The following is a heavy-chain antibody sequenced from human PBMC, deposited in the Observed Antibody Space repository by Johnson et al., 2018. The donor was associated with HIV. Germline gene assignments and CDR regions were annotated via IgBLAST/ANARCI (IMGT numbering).Heavy chain of an antibody. CDR1: GFTFSSYW. D-gene: IGHD1-26*01. Sequence: VQLVESGGGLVQSGGSLRLSCAASGFTFSSYWMSWVRQAPGKGLEWVANIKQDGSEKYYVDSVKGRFTISRDNAKNSLYRQMNSLRAEDTAVYYCAKGGYSGSPWGDAFDIWGQGTMVTVSS. J-gene: IGHJ3*02. CDR3: AKGGYSGSPWGDAFDI. V-gene: IGHV3-7*05. CDR2: IKQDGSEK.